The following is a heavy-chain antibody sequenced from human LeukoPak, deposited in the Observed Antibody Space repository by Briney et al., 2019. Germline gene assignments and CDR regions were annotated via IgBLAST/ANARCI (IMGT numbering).Heavy chain of an antibody. V-gene: IGHV4-4*07. Sequence: SETLSLTCTVSSGSLSSFYWNWIRQPAGKGLEWVGRIYPSGSTDYNASLKSRVTMSVDTSKKQFSLKLNSVTAADTAVYYCARSSGHDFAYWGQGILVTVSS. D-gene: IGHD5-12*01. J-gene: IGHJ4*02. CDR3: ARSSGHDFAY. CDR1: SGSLSSFY. CDR2: IYPSGST.